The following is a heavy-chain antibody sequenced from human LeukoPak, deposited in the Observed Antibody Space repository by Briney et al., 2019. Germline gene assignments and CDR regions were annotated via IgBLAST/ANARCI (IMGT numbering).Heavy chain of an antibody. J-gene: IGHJ4*02. D-gene: IGHD6-6*01. CDR3: ARGIAARPGCDY. CDR2: IYYSGST. CDR1: AGSISSSSYY. Sequence: SETLSLTCTVSAGSISSSSYYWGWIRQPPGKGLEWIGNIYYSGSTYYTPSLKSRVTISVDTSKNQCSLKLSSVTAADTAVYYCARGIAARPGCDYWGQGTLVTVSS. V-gene: IGHV4-39*07.